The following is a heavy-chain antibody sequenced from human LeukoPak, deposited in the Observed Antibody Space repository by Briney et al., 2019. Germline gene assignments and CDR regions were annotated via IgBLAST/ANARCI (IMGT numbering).Heavy chain of an antibody. CDR2: INHSGST. Sequence: SETLSLTCAVYGGSFSGCYWSWIRQPPGKGLEWIGEINHSGSTNYNPSLKSRVTISVDTSKNQFSLKLSSVTAADTAVYYCARGRLVRRAFDYWGQGTLVTVSS. CDR3: ARGRLVRRAFDY. V-gene: IGHV4-34*01. D-gene: IGHD6-13*01. J-gene: IGHJ4*02. CDR1: GGSFSGCY.